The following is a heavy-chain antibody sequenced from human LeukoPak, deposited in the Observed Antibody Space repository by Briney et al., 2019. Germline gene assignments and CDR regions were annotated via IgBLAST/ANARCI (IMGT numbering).Heavy chain of an antibody. CDR2: MNPNSGNT. J-gene: IGHJ4*02. CDR3: AVMGATTTRIDY. CDR1: GYTFTSYD. Sequence: ASVKVPCKASGYTFTSYDINWVRQATGQGLEWMGWMNPNSGNTGYAQKFQGRVTMTRDTSISTAYMELSSLRSEDTAVYYCAVMGATTTRIDYWGQGTLVTVSS. D-gene: IGHD1-26*01. V-gene: IGHV1-8*01.